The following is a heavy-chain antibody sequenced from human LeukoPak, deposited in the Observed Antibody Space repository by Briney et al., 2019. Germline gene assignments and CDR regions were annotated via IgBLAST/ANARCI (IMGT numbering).Heavy chain of an antibody. CDR2: ITSAGENT. D-gene: IGHD3-22*01. Sequence: GGSLRLSCAASEFTFSSYAMSWVRQATGKGLEWVSSITSAGENTFYTGSVKGRFTISRDNSRNTLYLQLTSLRAEDTAIYYCAKDRPNYYGSNGHYYRRDGDYWGQGTLVTVSS. V-gene: IGHV3-23*01. CDR1: EFTFSSYA. J-gene: IGHJ4*02. CDR3: AKDRPNYYGSNGHYYRRDGDY.